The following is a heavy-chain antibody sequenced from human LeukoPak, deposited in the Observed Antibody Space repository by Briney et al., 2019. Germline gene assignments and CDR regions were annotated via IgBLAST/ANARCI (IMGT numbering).Heavy chain of an antibody. CDR1: GFTFSSYW. D-gene: IGHD3-10*01. J-gene: IGHJ3*02. V-gene: IGHV3-74*01. CDR2: INSDGSST. CDR3: ALNYGSGSYDAFDI. Sequence: PGGFLRLSCAASGFTFSSYWMHWVRQAPGKGLVWVSRINSDGSSTSYADSVKGRFTISRDNSKNTLYLQMNSLRAEDTAVYYCALNYGSGSYDAFDIWGQGTMVTVSS.